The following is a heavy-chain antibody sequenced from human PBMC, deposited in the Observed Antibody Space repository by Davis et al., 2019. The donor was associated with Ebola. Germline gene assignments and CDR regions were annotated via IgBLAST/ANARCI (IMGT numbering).Heavy chain of an antibody. J-gene: IGHJ6*04. CDR3: ARSGLSFGVVKYHYGMDV. CDR1: GFPFTTYT. V-gene: IGHV3-21*04. D-gene: IGHD3-3*01. CDR2: VSSYSDNI. Sequence: GESLKISCAASGFPFTTYTLNWVRQAPGKGLEWVSSVSSYSDNIHYADSVKGRFTISRDNAKNSLSLQMNSLRVEDTAVYYCARSGLSFGVVKYHYGMDVWGKGTTVTVSS.